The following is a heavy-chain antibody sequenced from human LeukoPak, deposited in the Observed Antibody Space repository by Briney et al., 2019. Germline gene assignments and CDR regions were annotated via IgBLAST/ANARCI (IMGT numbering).Heavy chain of an antibody. CDR3: ARGRSVREASPPSPY. Sequence: ASVKVSCKASGYTFTDYYMHWVRQAPGQGLEWMGWINPNNGVTELVQKFQGRVTMTRDTSIITAYMELSRLTSDDTAVYYCARGRSVREASPPSPYWGQGTLVTVSS. D-gene: IGHD3-10*01. V-gene: IGHV1-2*02. CDR1: GYTFTDYY. J-gene: IGHJ4*02. CDR2: INPNNGVT.